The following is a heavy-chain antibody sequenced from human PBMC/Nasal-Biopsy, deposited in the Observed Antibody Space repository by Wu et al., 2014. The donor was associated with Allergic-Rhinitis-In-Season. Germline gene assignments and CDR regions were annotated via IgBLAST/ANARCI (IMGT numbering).Heavy chain of an antibody. CDR2: ISGSGGST. V-gene: IGHV3-23*01. CDR1: GFTFSSYA. Sequence: LRLSCAASGFTFSSYAMSWVRQAPGKGLEWVSAISGSGGSTYYADSVKGRFTISRDNAKNSLYLQMNSLRAEDTAVYYCARGGIQLWLRLPEDFDYWGQGTLVTVSS. CDR3: ARGGIQLWLRLPEDFDY. D-gene: IGHD5-18*01. J-gene: IGHJ4*02.